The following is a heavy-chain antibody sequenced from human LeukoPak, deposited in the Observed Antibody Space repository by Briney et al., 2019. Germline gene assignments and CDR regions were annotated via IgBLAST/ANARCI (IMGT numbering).Heavy chain of an antibody. V-gene: IGHV3-74*01. CDR1: GFTFSSYW. CDR3: ARVNYYESSGYSPFDC. D-gene: IGHD3-22*01. CDR2: INSDGSST. Sequence: PGGSLRLSCAASGFTFSSYWMHWVRQAQGKGLVLVSRINSDGSSTSYADSVKGRFTISRDNAKNTLYLQMNSLRAEDTAVYYCARVNYYESSGYSPFDCWGQGTLATVSS. J-gene: IGHJ4*02.